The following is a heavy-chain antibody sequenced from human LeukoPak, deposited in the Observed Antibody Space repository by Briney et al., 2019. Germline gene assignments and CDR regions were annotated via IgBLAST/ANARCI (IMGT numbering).Heavy chain of an antibody. V-gene: IGHV3-48*01. CDR3: ARSEYSSSSDAFDI. CDR2: ISSSSSII. D-gene: IGHD6-6*01. Sequence: GGSLRLSCAASGFTFSSYSMNWVRQAPGKGLEWVSYISSSSSIIYYADSVRGRFTISRDNAKNSLYLQINSLKAEDTAVYYCARSEYSSSSDAFDIWGQGTMVTVSS. J-gene: IGHJ3*02. CDR1: GFTFSSYS.